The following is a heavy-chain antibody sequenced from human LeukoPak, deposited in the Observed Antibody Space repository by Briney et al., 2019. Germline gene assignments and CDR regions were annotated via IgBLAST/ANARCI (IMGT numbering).Heavy chain of an antibody. V-gene: IGHV1-46*01. Sequence: ASVKVSCKASGYTFTGYYMHWVRQAPGQGLEWMGIINPSGGSTSYAQKFQGRVTMTRDTSTSTVYMELSSLRSEDTAVYYCARDKVPWELGATDAFDIWGQGTMVTVSS. J-gene: IGHJ3*02. D-gene: IGHD1-26*01. CDR2: INPSGGST. CDR1: GYTFTGYY. CDR3: ARDKVPWELGATDAFDI.